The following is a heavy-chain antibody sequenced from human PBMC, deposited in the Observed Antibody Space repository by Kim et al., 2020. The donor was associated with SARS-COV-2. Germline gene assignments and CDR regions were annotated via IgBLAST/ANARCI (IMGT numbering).Heavy chain of an antibody. Sequence: DSVKGRFTNARDNSKNTLYLQMSSLRAEDTAVYYGARAPRQRYYGSAPDYWGQGTLVTVSS. D-gene: IGHD3-10*01. J-gene: IGHJ4*02. CDR3: ARAPRQRYYGSAPDY. V-gene: IGHV3-66*01.